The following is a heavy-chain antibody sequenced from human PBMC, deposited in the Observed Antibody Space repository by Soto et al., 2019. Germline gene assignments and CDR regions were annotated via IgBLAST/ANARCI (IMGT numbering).Heavy chain of an antibody. CDR2: IWYDGSNK. CDR3: ARSNVVRGVMLFDY. CDR1: GFTFSSYG. D-gene: IGHD3-10*01. V-gene: IGHV3-33*01. Sequence: ESGGGVVQPGRSLRLSCAASGFTFSSYGMHWVRQAPGKGLEWVAVIWYDGSNKYYADSVKGRFTISRDNSKNTLYLQMNSLRAEDTAVYYCARSNVVRGVMLFDYWGQGTLVTVSS. J-gene: IGHJ4*02.